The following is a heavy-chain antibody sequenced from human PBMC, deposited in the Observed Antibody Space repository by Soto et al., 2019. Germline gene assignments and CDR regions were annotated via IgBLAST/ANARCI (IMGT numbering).Heavy chain of an antibody. V-gene: IGHV4-4*02. CDR3: ARSPFSRGYYTRRYYYGLDF. CDR1: DGYIRNRNW. J-gene: IGHJ6*02. CDR2: IYHSGST. Sequence: TNAVADGYIRNRNWCRRIQQPTGKGLEGIGEIYHSGSTNYNPSLKSRVTISVDKSKNQFSLKLSSVTAADTAVYYCARSPFSRGYYTRRYYYGLDFWGQGTTVTVSS. D-gene: IGHD3-22*01.